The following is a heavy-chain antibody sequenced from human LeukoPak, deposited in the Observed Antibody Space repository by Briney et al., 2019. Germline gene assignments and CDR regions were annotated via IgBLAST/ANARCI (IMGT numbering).Heavy chain of an antibody. D-gene: IGHD6-19*01. CDR3: ARAPVGSGWPFDY. CDR2: ISGSGGST. J-gene: IGHJ4*02. Sequence: QPGGSLRLSCAASGFTFSSYAMSWVRQAPGKGLEWVSAISGSGGSTYYADSVKGRFTISRDNAKNSLYLQMNSLRAEDTAVYYCARAPVGSGWPFDYWGQGTLVTVSS. V-gene: IGHV3-23*01. CDR1: GFTFSSYA.